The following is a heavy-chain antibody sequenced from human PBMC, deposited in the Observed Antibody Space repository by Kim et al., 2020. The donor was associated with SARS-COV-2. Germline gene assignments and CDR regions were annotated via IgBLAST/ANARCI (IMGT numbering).Heavy chain of an antibody. D-gene: IGHD3-3*01. CDR2: INHSGST. V-gene: IGHV4-34*01. CDR3: AREDTIFGVVTTKNYYYYGMDV. J-gene: IGHJ6*02. CDR1: GGSFSGYY. Sequence: SETLSLTCAVYGGSFSGYYWSWIRQPPGKGLEWIGEINHSGSTNYNPSLKSRVTISVDTSKNQFSLKLSSVTAADTAVYYCAREDTIFGVVTTKNYYYYGMDVWGQGTTVTVSS.